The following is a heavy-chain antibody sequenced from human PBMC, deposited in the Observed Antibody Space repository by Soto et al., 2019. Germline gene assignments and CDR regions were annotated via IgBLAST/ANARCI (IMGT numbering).Heavy chain of an antibody. CDR3: ARRQDYGGFDY. Sequence: SETLSLTCTVSGGSISNYYWSWIRQPPGKGLEWIGYISYSGSTTYNPSLKSRVTISADTSKNQFSLKLRSVTAADTAVYYCARRQDYGGFDYWGQGTLVTVSS. CDR2: ISYSGST. J-gene: IGHJ4*02. D-gene: IGHD4-17*01. V-gene: IGHV4-59*08. CDR1: GGSISNYY.